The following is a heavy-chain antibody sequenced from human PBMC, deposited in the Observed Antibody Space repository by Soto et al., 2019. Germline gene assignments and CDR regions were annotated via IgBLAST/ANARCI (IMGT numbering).Heavy chain of an antibody. Sequence: QVQLLQSGAEMKKPGSSVTVSCHASGDTFSTHTITWVRQAPGQGLEWVGRIIPLLGLTDYAQQFLGRVTIRAHKATSTAYLVLSSLTSNDTALYYFARDQHCSVSTCFGYLDVWGTGTAVTVSS. CDR3: ARDQHCSVSTCFGYLDV. V-gene: IGHV1-69*08. J-gene: IGHJ6*03. CDR2: IIPLLGLT. D-gene: IGHD3-22*01. CDR1: GDTFSTHT.